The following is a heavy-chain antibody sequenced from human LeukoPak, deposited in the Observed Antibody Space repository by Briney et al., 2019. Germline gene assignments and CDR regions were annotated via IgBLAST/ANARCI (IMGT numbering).Heavy chain of an antibody. CDR2: IRYDGNNK. CDR1: GFTFSNYG. V-gene: IGHV3-30*02. J-gene: IGHJ4*02. CDR3: VKDNPLDY. Sequence: PGGSLRLSCGASGFTFSNYGMLWVRQAPGKGLEWVAFIRYDGNNKLYAGSMKGRFTISRDNSKDTLYLHINSLRAEDTAVYYCVKDNPLDYWGQGTLVIVSS. D-gene: IGHD1-14*01.